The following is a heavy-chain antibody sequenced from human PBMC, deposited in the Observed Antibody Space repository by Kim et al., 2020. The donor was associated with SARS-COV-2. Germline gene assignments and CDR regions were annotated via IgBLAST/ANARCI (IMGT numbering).Heavy chain of an antibody. CDR3: AKDSHGGGSYLVGY. D-gene: IGHD2-15*01. V-gene: IGHV3-30*18. CDR1: GFTFSSYG. J-gene: IGHJ4*02. Sequence: GGSLRLSCAASGFTFSSYGMHWVRQAPGKGLEWVAVISYDATKKFYADSVKGRFTISRDNSKNTLYLQMNSLRAEDTAVYYCAKDSHGGGSYLVGYWGQGTVVTVSS. CDR2: ISYDATKK.